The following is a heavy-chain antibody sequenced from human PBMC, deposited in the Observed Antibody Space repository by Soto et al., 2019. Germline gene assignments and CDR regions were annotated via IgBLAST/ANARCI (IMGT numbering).Heavy chain of an antibody. Sequence: GASVKVSCKASDYTFTSYGISWVRQAPGQGQKWMGWISAYNGNTNYAQKLQGRVTMTTDTSTSTAYMELRSLRSDDTAVYYCARGSFGYCSSTSCYEYNWFDPWGQGTLVTVSS. CDR3: ARGSFGYCSSTSCYEYNWFDP. D-gene: IGHD2-2*01. CDR1: DYTFTSYG. V-gene: IGHV1-18*01. CDR2: ISAYNGNT. J-gene: IGHJ5*02.